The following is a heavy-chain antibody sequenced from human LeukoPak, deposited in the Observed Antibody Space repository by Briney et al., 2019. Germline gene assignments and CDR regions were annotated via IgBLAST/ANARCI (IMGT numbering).Heavy chain of an antibody. CDR3: AKYRYGYRGMDS. V-gene: IGHV4-34*01. J-gene: IGHJ4*02. CDR2: INYSGSA. CDR1: DQSFSGYF. D-gene: IGHD5-12*01. Sequence: SETLSLTCRIYDQSFSGYFWIWLRHPPGKGLEWIGEINYSGSANYNPSLKSRAFMSVDTSKNQFSLRLTSVRVADTAVYFCAKYRYGYRGMDSWGQGTQVTVSS.